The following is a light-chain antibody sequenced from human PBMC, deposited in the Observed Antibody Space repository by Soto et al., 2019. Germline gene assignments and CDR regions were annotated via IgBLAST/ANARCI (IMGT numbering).Light chain of an antibody. V-gene: IGKV2D-29*02. CDR3: MQSTQLPPT. CDR2: EVS. J-gene: IGKJ5*01. Sequence: VMTHTPLSLSVAPGQPASISCNSSHSLLHITGETFLFWYLQKPGQSPQLLIYEVSTRVSGVPDRFSGRGSGTDFTLEISRVETDDVGIYYCMQSTQLPPTFGQGTRLEIK. CDR1: HSLLHITGETF.